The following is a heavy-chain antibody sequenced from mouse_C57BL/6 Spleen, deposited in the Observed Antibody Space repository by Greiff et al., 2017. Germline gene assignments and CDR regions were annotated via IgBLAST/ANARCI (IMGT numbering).Heavy chain of an antibody. Sequence: VQLQQSGAELVKPGASVKISCKASGYAFSSYWMNWVKQRPGKGLEWIGQIYHGDGDTNYNGKFKGKATLTADKSSSTAYMQLSSLTSEDSAVYFCARGGDDYDPYFDYWGQGTTLTVSS. J-gene: IGHJ2*01. V-gene: IGHV1-80*01. CDR3: ARGGDDYDPYFDY. CDR2: IYHGDGDT. D-gene: IGHD2-4*01. CDR1: GYAFSSYW.